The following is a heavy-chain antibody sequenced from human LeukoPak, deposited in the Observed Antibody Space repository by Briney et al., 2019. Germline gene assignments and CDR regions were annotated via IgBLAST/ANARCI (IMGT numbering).Heavy chain of an antibody. J-gene: IGHJ4*02. CDR1: GFSFRSFW. D-gene: IGHD2-2*01. Sequence: GGSLRLSCAASGFSFRSFWMSWVRQAPGKGLEWVADIKEEGSTTYYVDSVKGRFTISRDNAKNTLYLQMNRLRAEDTAVYYCARDSPAGTSWRSESIFDYWGEGTLVTVTS. CDR3: ARDSPAGTSWRSESIFDY. CDR2: IKEEGSTT. V-gene: IGHV3-7*04.